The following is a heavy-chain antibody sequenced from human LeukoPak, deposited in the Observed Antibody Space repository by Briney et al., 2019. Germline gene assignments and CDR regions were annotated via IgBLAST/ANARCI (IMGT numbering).Heavy chain of an antibody. D-gene: IGHD3-10*01. CDR2: INAGNGNT. CDR3: ARGLDTLWFGELLNYGMDV. Sequence: ASVKVSCKSSGYTFTTYAMHWVRQAPGQKLEWMGWINAGNGNTKYSQRFQGRVTITRDTSASTAYMELSSLSSEDTAVYYCARGLDTLWFGELLNYGMDVWGQGTTVTVSS. CDR1: GYTFTTYA. V-gene: IGHV1-3*01. J-gene: IGHJ6*01.